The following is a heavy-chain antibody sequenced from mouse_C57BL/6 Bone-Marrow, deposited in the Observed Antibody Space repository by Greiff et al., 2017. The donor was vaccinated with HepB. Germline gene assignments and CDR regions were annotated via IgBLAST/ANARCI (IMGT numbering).Heavy chain of an antibody. V-gene: IGHV1-61*01. J-gene: IGHJ2*01. D-gene: IGHD1-1*01. CDR1: GYTFTSYW. CDR2: IYPSDSET. Sequence: QVQLQQPGAELVRPGSSVKLSCKASGYTFTSYWMDWVKQRPGQGLEWIGNIYPSDSETHYNQKFKDKATLTIAKSSSTAYMQLSSLTSEDSAVYYCARAFITTVVADYWGQGTTLTVSS. CDR3: ARAFITTVVADY.